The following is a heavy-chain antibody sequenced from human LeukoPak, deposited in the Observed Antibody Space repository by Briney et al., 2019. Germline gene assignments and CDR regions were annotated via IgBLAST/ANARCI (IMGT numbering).Heavy chain of an antibody. V-gene: IGHV3-23*01. J-gene: IGHJ4*02. D-gene: IGHD3-3*01. CDR1: GFRFSSYA. CDR3: VKGGQNYDFWRFDY. CDR2: ISGSGGST. Sequence: PGGSLRLSCGASGFRFSSYAMSWVRQAPGKGLEWVSSISGSGGSTYYTDSVKGRFAISRDNSKSTLYLQTNSLGTDDTALYYCVKGGQNYDFWRFDYWGQGTLVTASS.